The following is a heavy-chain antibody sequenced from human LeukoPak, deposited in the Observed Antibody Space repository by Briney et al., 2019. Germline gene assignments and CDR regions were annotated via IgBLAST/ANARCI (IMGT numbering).Heavy chain of an antibody. CDR3: AGDCGSGIDY. J-gene: IGHJ4*02. V-gene: IGHV3-30*04. CDR2: ISFDGLNK. Sequence: GGSLRLSCAASGFTFSTYTMHWVRQAPGKGLEWVAVISFDGLNKDSLVPVKGRFTVSRDNSKSTLFLQMNSLRTDDTAVYYCAGDCGSGIDYWGQGTLVTVSS. D-gene: IGHD3-10*01. CDR1: GFTFSTYT.